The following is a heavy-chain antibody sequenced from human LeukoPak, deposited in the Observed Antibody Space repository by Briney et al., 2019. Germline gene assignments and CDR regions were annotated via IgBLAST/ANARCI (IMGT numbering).Heavy chain of an antibody. CDR2: IYYSGST. V-gene: IGHV4-59*08. D-gene: IGHD5-18*01. Sequence: PSETLSLTCTVSGGSISSYYWSWIRQPPGEGLEWIGYIYYSGSTNYNPSLKSRVTISVDTSKNQFSLKLSSVTAANTAVYYCARHAQPGYSYGYYYFDYWGQGTLVTVSS. J-gene: IGHJ4*02. CDR1: GGSISSYY. CDR3: ARHAQPGYSYGYYYFDY.